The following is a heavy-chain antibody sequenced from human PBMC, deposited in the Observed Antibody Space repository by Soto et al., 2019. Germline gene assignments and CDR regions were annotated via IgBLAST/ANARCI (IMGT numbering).Heavy chain of an antibody. Sequence: SETLSLTCAVYGGSFSGYYWSWIRQPPGKGLEWIGEINHSGSTNYNPSLKSRVTISVDTSKNQFSLKLSSVTAADTAVYYCARGGYDSSGYYPYYFDYWGQGTLVT. CDR3: ARGGYDSSGYYPYYFDY. CDR1: GGSFSGYY. D-gene: IGHD3-22*01. V-gene: IGHV4-34*01. CDR2: INHSGST. J-gene: IGHJ4*02.